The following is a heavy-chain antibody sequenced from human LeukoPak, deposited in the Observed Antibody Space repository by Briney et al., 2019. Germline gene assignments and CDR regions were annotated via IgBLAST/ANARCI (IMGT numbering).Heavy chain of an antibody. J-gene: IGHJ4*02. CDR2: IFPSGGEI. CDR1: GFTFSTFA. V-gene: IGHV3-23*01. Sequence: GGSLRLSCAASGFTFSTFAMLWVRQPPGKGLKWVSSIFPSGGEIHYADSVRGRFTISRDNSKSILSLQMNSLRAEDTAIYYCATYRQVLLPFESWGQGTLVTVSS. D-gene: IGHD5-18*01. CDR3: ATYRQVLLPFES.